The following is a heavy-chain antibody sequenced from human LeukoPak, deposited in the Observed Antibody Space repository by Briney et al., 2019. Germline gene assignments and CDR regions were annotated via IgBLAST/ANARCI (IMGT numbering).Heavy chain of an antibody. Sequence: ASVKVSCKGSGYIFTGHLIHWVRQAPGQGLEWMGWINPNSSATTYAQKFKGRVTMTRDTSTSTAYMELSGLRSDDTAIYFCARDERRGYSGYDPYYMDVWGKGTTLTVSS. CDR2: INPNSSAT. CDR3: ARDERRGYSGYDPYYMDV. J-gene: IGHJ6*03. D-gene: IGHD5-12*01. CDR1: GYIFTGHL. V-gene: IGHV1-2*02.